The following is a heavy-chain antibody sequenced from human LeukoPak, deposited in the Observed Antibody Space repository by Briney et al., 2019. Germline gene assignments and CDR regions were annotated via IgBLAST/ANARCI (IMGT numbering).Heavy chain of an antibody. Sequence: PSETLSLTCAVSGGSFSSGNWWSWVRQPPGKGLEWIGEINHSGSTNYNPSLKSRVTISVDTSKNQFSLKLSSVTAADTAVYYCARVALRSDAFDIWGQGTMVTVSS. J-gene: IGHJ3*02. CDR3: ARVALRSDAFDI. CDR2: INHSGST. V-gene: IGHV4-4*02. CDR1: GGSFSSGNW. D-gene: IGHD4/OR15-4a*01.